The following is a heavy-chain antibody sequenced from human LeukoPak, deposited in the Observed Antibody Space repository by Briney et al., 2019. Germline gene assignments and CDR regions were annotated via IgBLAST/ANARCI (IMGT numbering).Heavy chain of an antibody. J-gene: IGHJ4*02. Sequence: PSETLSLTCIVSGYSISSGYYWGWIRQPPGKGLEWIGSISHSGSTDYNPSLKSRVTISVDTSKNQFSLKLSSVTAADTAVYYCARDHSSGYKTFDYWGQGTLVTVSS. D-gene: IGHD3-22*01. V-gene: IGHV4-38-2*02. CDR3: ARDHSSGYKTFDY. CDR1: GYSISSGYY. CDR2: ISHSGST.